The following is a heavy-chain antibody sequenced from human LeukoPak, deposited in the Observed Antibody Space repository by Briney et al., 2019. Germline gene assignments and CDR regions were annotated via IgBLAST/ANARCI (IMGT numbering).Heavy chain of an antibody. J-gene: IGHJ3*02. CDR3: ARGRVGRLDAFDI. D-gene: IGHD1-26*01. Sequence: PSETLSLTCTVSGGSISSGDYYWGWIRQPPGKGLEGIVYIYYSGSTYYNPSLKCRLTIPVDTSKNQFSLTLSSVTAADTAVYYCARGRVGRLDAFDIWGQGTMVTVSS. CDR1: GGSISSGDYY. CDR2: IYYSGST. V-gene: IGHV4-30-4*08.